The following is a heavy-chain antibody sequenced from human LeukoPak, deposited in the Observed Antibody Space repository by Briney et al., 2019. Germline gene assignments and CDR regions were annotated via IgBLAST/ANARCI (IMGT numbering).Heavy chain of an antibody. CDR3: ARFDSSGWYGY. J-gene: IGHJ4*02. V-gene: IGHV4-59*01. CDR2: IYYSGST. D-gene: IGHD6-19*01. Sequence: SETLSLTCTVSGGSIRSYYWSWIRQPPGKGLEWIGYIYYSGSTNYNPSLKSRVTISVDTSKNQFSLKLSSVTAADTAVYYCARFDSSGWYGYWGQGTLVTVSS. CDR1: GGSIRSYY.